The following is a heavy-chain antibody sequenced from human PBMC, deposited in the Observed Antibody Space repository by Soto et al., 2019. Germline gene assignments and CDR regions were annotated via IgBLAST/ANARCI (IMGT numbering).Heavy chain of an antibody. Sequence: PSETLSLTCPVSGGTISSYYWSWIRQPPGKGLEWIGYIYYSGSTNYNPSLKSRVTISVDTSKNQLSLKLSSVTAADTAVYYCARRYGYSFDYWGQGTLVTVSS. CDR2: IYYSGST. CDR1: GGTISSYY. V-gene: IGHV4-59*08. J-gene: IGHJ4*02. CDR3: ARRYGYSFDY. D-gene: IGHD5-18*01.